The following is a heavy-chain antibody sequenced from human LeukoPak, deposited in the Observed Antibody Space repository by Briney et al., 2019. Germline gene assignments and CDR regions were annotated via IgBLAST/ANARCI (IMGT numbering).Heavy chain of an antibody. CDR2: TSGSGGST. CDR3: AKLPDIVVVVAVPIFDY. Sequence: GGSLRLSCAASGFTFSSYAMSWVRQAPGKGLEWVSATSGSGGSTYYADSVKGRFTISRDNSKNTLYLQMNSLRAEDTAVYYCAKLPDIVVVVAVPIFDYWGQGTLVTVSS. D-gene: IGHD2-15*01. J-gene: IGHJ4*02. V-gene: IGHV3-23*01. CDR1: GFTFSSYA.